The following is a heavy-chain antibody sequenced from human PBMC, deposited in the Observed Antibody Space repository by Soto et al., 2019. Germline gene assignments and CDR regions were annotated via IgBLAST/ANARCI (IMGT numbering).Heavy chain of an antibody. V-gene: IGHV3-48*02. CDR1: GFPFSSNS. CDR2: ITGSGTTT. J-gene: IGHJ5*02. Sequence: TGGSLRLSCAASGFPFSSNSVNWVRQAPGKGLEWVSYITGSGTTTRYADSVKGRFTLSRDNAKNSLFLDMNSLTDEDTAVYYCARDLNWAFDHWGRGTLVTVSS. D-gene: IGHD1-1*01. CDR3: ARDLNWAFDH.